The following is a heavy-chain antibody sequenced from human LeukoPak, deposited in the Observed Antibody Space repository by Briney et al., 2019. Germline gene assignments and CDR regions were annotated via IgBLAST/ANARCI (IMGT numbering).Heavy chain of an antibody. D-gene: IGHD5-12*01. V-gene: IGHV1-2*02. CDR3: AGDASGYDP. CDR2: INPNSGVT. Sequence: GASVKVSCKASGYIFTGYYMHWVRQAPGQGLEWMGWINPNSGVTNYAQKFQGRVTMTRDTSINTVYMELSSLRSDDTAVYYCAGDASGYDPWGQGTLVTVSS. J-gene: IGHJ5*02. CDR1: GYIFTGYY.